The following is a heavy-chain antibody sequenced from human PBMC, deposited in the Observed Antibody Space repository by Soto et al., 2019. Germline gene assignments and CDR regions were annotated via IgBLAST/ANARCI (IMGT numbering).Heavy chain of an antibody. CDR2: ITNDGNNE. D-gene: IGHD1-26*01. CDR1: GFVFSDYG. V-gene: IGHV3-30*18. J-gene: IGHJ6*02. CDR3: AKEGPGGGRHFYYGMDV. Sequence: KLVESGGGVVHPGRSLRLSCAASGFVFSDYGMHWVRQAPGKGLEWVALITNDGNNEFYRESVKGRFSISRGRSTNTVDLLMNSLRPEDTGVYYCAKEGPGGGRHFYYGMDVWGQGTTVTVSS.